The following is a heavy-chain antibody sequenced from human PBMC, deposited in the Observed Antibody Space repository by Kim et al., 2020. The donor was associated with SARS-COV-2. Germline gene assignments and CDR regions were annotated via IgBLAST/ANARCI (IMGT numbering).Heavy chain of an antibody. J-gene: IGHJ5*02. D-gene: IGHD3-10*01. V-gene: IGHV4-39*01. CDR3: ASYVLLWFGDSTGRFDP. Sequence: LNSRVTISVDTSKNQFSLKLSSLTAADTAVYYCASYVLLWFGDSTGRFDPWGQGTLVTVSS.